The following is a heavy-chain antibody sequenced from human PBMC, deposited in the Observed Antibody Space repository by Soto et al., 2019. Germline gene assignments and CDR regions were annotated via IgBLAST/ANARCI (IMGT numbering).Heavy chain of an antibody. CDR1: GLSLSTSGVG. J-gene: IGHJ4*02. Sequence: QITLKESGPTLVKPTQTLTLTCTFSGLSLSTSGVGVGWIRQPPGKALEGLALIYWDDDKRYSPSLKSRLTITKDTSKNQVVLTMTNMDPVDTATYYCAHSPQSVTTLGKFDYWGQGTLVTVSS. CDR3: AHSPQSVTTLGKFDY. D-gene: IGHD4-17*01. V-gene: IGHV2-5*02. CDR2: IYWDDDK.